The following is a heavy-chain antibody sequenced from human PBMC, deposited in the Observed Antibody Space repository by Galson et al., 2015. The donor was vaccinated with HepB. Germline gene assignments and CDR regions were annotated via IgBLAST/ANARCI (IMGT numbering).Heavy chain of an antibody. D-gene: IGHD3-10*01. CDR2: ISGDGSDK. J-gene: IGHJ6*02. V-gene: IGHV3-30-3*01. Sequence: SLRLSCAASGFTFSSTFSDYAMHWVRLAPGKGLEWVAVISGDGSDKYSSDSVRGRFIISRDKSRNTMYFQMNSLRVEETGVYYCARARKYYYSSGTSPEYFKYGMDVWGRGTTVAVSS. CDR1: GFTFSSTFSDYA. CDR3: ARARKYYYSSGTSPEYFKYGMDV.